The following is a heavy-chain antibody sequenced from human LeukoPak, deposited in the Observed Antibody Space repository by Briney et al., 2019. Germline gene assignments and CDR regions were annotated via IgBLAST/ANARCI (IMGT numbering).Heavy chain of an antibody. D-gene: IGHD5/OR15-5a*01. CDR2: KYYSGST. Sequence: SETLSLTCTVSGGSISSSRYYGGWIRQPPGKGLEWIGSKYYSGSTYYNPSLKKRVTISVDPSKNQFSLRLTSVTAADTAVYFCATLVSTRYYFDYWGQGTPVTVCS. V-gene: IGHV4-39*01. J-gene: IGHJ4*02. CDR1: GGSISSSRYY. CDR3: ATLVSTRYYFDY.